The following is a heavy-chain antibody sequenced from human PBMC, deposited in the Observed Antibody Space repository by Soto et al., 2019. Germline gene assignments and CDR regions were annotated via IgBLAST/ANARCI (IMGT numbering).Heavy chain of an antibody. V-gene: IGHV3-21*06. CDR3: SGCSGGACHKNYGMDV. J-gene: IGHJ6*02. CDR2: ISPSSGHI. CDR1: GFTFSSCT. D-gene: IGHD2-15*01. Sequence: VHLVESGGGLVKPGGSLRLSCAVSGFTFSSCTMNWVRQAPGKGLEWVSSISPSSGHIYYADSVKGRFTISRENAKNSMFLQMNSMRGEDTAVYYCSGCSGGACHKNYGMDVWGQGTTVTVSS.